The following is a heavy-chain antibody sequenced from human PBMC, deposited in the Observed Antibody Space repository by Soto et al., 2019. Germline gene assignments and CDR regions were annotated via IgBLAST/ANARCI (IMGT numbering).Heavy chain of an antibody. CDR3: ASVGSGIRDYYYGMDV. V-gene: IGHV4-31*03. CDR2: IYYSGST. J-gene: IGHJ6*02. CDR1: GGSISSGGYY. Sequence: QVQLQESGPGLVKPSQTLSLTCTVSGGSISSGGYYWSWIRQHPGKGLEWIGYIYYSGSTYYNPSLTGRVAISVDTSKNQFSLELSSVTAADTAGDYCASVGSGIRDYYYGMDVWGQGTTVTVSS. D-gene: IGHD3-10*01.